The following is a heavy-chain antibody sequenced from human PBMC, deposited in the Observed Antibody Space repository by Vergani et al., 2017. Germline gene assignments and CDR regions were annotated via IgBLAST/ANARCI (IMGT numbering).Heavy chain of an antibody. V-gene: IGHV4-34*01. CDR1: GGSFTSYH. CDR2: IDHTGRP. CDR3: SRVNTDTNGHLYYYYYMDV. J-gene: IGHJ6*03. D-gene: IGHD2-8*01. Sequence: QVQLQQWGGGLFKPSETLSLNCVLNGGSFTSYHWTWIRQSPGEGLEWVGDIDHTGRPDYNPSLKLRHTMSVHNSRNHFSLTLNSVTDPDTAIYFCSRVNTDTNGHLYYYYYMDVWGQGSAVTVS.